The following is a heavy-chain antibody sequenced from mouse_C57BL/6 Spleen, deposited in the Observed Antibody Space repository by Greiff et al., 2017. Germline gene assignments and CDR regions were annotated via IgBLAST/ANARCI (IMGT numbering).Heavy chain of an antibody. V-gene: IGHV1-74*01. J-gene: IGHJ3*01. CDR2: IHPSDSDT. CDR3: AIDGVSWFAY. Sequence: VKLQESGAELVKPGASVKVSCKASGYTFTSYWMHWVKQRPGQGLEWIGRIHPSDSDTNYNQKFKGKATLTVDKSSSTAYMQLSSLTSEDSAVYYCAIDGVSWFAYWGQGTLVTVSA. CDR1: GYTFTSYW.